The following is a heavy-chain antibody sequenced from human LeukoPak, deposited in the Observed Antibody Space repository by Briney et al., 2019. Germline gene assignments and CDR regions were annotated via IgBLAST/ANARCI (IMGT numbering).Heavy chain of an antibody. CDR3: ATSTYSGYDPLDY. Sequence: ASVKVSCKASGYTFTGYYMHWVRQAPGQGLEWMGWINPNSGGTNYAQKFQGRVTMTRDTSISTAYMELSRLRSDDTAVYYCATSTYSGYDPLDYWGQGTLVTVSS. CDR1: GYTFTGYY. J-gene: IGHJ4*02. CDR2: INPNSGGT. V-gene: IGHV1-2*02. D-gene: IGHD5-12*01.